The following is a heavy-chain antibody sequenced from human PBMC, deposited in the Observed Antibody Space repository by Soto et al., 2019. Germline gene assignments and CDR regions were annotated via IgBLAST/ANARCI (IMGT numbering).Heavy chain of an antibody. CDR3: AKDKYSTVVSPGY. V-gene: IGHV1-18*01. D-gene: IGHD2-15*01. Sequence: ASVKVSCKASGYTFTNFGISWVRQAPGQGLEWMGWISAYNGSTYYADSVKGRFTISRDNSKNALYLQMNSLRDEDTAVYYCAKDKYSTVVSPGYWGQGTLVTVSS. J-gene: IGHJ4*02. CDR1: GYTFTNFG. CDR2: ISAYNGST.